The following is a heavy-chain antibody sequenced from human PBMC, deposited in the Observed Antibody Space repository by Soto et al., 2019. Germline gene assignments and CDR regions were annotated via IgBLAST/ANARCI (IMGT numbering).Heavy chain of an antibody. CDR3: ARGIFGVVMGWFDP. CDR1: GYTFTSYD. CDR2: MNPNSGNT. V-gene: IGHV1-8*01. J-gene: IGHJ5*02. D-gene: IGHD3-3*01. Sequence: AASVKVSFKASGYTFTSYDINWVRQATGQGLEWMGWMNPNSGNTGYAQKFQGRVTMTRNTSISTAYMELSSLRSEDTAVYYCARGIFGVVMGWFDPWGQGTLVTVSS.